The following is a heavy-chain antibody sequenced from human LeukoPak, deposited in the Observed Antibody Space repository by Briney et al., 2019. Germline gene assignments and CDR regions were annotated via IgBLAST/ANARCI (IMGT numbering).Heavy chain of an antibody. D-gene: IGHD3-3*01. Sequence: SETLSLTCTVSGGSISSGGYYWSWIRQPPGKGLEWIGYIYHSGSTYYNPSLKSRVTISVDRSKNQFSLKLSSVTAADTAVYYCARVSAIFGVVIVDYWGQGTLVTVSS. J-gene: IGHJ4*02. CDR3: ARVSAIFGVVIVDY. CDR1: GGSISSGGYY. V-gene: IGHV4-30-2*01. CDR2: IYHSGST.